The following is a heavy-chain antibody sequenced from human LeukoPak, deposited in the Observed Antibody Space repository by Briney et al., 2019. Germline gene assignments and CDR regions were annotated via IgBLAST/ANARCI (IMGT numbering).Heavy chain of an antibody. CDR1: GLNFSDYS. V-gene: IGHV3-9*01. CDR3: AKSGRYYFDY. Sequence: GGSLRLSCAASGLNFSDYSMNWVRQAPGKGLEWVSGISWNSGSIGYADSVKGRFTISRDNAKNSLYLQMNSLRAEDTALYYCAKSGRYYFDYWGQGTLVTVSS. CDR2: ISWNSGSI. J-gene: IGHJ4*02. D-gene: IGHD6-25*01.